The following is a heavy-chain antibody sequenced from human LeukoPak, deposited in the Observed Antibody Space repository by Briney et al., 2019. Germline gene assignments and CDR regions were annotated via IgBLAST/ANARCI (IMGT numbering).Heavy chain of an antibody. Sequence: PGGSLRLSCAASGFTFRSYSMNWVRQAPGKGLEWVSSISSSSSYIYYADSVKGRFTISRDNAKNSLYLQMNSLRAEDTAVYYCARDPTMVRGVIRRFDYWGQGTLVTVSS. D-gene: IGHD3-10*01. J-gene: IGHJ4*02. V-gene: IGHV3-21*01. CDR2: ISSSSSYI. CDR1: GFTFRSYS. CDR3: ARDPTMVRGVIRRFDY.